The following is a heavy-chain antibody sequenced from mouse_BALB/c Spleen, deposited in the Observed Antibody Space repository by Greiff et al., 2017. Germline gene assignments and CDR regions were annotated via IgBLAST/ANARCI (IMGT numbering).Heavy chain of an antibody. CDR3: ARNYGNFYFDY. Sequence: EVKLVESGPELVKPGASVKISCKASGYTFTDYNMHWVKQSHGKSLEWIGYIYPYNGGTGYNQKFKSKATLTVDNSSSTAYMELRSLTSEDSAVYYCARNYGNFYFDYWGQGTTLTVSS. CDR1: GYTFTDYN. J-gene: IGHJ2*01. CDR2: IYPYNGGT. D-gene: IGHD2-1*01. V-gene: IGHV1S29*02.